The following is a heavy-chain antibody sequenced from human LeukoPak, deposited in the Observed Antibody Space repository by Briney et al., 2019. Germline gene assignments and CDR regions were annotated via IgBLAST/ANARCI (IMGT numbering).Heavy chain of an antibody. CDR1: GGSISSDY. CDR3: ARLTARSWFDP. CDR2: ISYSGST. J-gene: IGHJ5*02. D-gene: IGHD3-16*01. V-gene: IGHV4-59*08. Sequence: KTSETLSLTCTVSGGSISSDYWSWIRQPPGKGLECIGYISYSGSTNSNPSLKSRVTISIDTSKNQFSLKLTSVTATDTAVYYCARLTARSWFDPGGKGTLVTVSS.